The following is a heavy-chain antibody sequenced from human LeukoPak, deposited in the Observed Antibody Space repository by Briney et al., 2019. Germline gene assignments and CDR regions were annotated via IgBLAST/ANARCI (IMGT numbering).Heavy chain of an antibody. CDR2: INPNSGGT. J-gene: IGHJ4*02. CDR1: GYTFTGYY. V-gene: IGHV1-2*02. Sequence: ASVKVPCKASGYTFTGYYMHWVRQAPGQGLEWMGWINPNSGGTNYAQKFQGRVTMTRDTSISTAYMELSRLRSDDTAVYYCARVKFGELYLDYWGQGTLVTVSS. CDR3: ARVKFGELYLDY. D-gene: IGHD3-10*01.